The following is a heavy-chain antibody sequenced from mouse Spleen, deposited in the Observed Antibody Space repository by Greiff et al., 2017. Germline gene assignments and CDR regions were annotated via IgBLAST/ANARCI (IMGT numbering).Heavy chain of an antibody. CDR1: GFTFSSYA. V-gene: IGHV5-9-1*02. Sequence: DVKLVESGEGLVKPGGSLKLSCAASGFTFSSYAMSWVRQTPEKRLEWVAYISSGGDYIYYADTVKGRFTISRDNARNTLYLQMSSLKSEDTAMYYCTRGDDGYPMDYWGQGTSVTVSS. D-gene: IGHD2-3*01. J-gene: IGHJ4*01. CDR2: ISSGGDYI. CDR3: TRGDDGYPMDY.